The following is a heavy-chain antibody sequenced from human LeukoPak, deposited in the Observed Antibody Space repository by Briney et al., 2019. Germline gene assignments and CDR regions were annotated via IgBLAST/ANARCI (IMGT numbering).Heavy chain of an antibody. CDR1: GGSFSGYY. J-gene: IGHJ6*03. Sequence: PSETLSLTCAVYGGSFSGYYWSWIRQPPGKGLEWIGEINHSGSTNYNPSLKSRVTISVDTSKNQFSLKLSSVTAADTAVYYCARGQGYGPGSYYNRYYYYYMDVWGKGTTVTVSS. CDR2: INHSGST. CDR3: ARGQGYGPGSYYNRYYYYYMDV. D-gene: IGHD3-10*01. V-gene: IGHV4-34*01.